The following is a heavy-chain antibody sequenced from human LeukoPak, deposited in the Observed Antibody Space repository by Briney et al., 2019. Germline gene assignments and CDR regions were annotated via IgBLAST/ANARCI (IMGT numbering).Heavy chain of an antibody. CDR1: GFTFSGSA. V-gene: IGHV3-73*01. D-gene: IGHD1-7*01. Sequence: GGSLRLSCAVSGFTFSGSAMHWVRRASGKGLEWVGRIRSKANSYATAYAASVKGRFTISRDDSKNTAYLQMNSLKTEDTAVYYCTRHGTTGDYWGQGTLVTVSS. CDR3: TRHGTTGDY. J-gene: IGHJ4*02. CDR2: IRSKANSYAT.